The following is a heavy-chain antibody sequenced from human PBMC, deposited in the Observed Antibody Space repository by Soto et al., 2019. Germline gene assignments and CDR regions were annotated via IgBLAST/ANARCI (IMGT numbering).Heavy chain of an antibody. CDR2: ISDYNGNT. CDR3: AVGGTPMDY. Sequence: QVQLVQSGAEVKKPGASVKVSCKASGYTFTNFGIRWVLQAPGQGLEWMGWISDYNGNTNYAQKFQGIVNITTDTSTRTAYKAVRSLRFDDTAVYFCAVGGTPMDYWGQGNLVTVSS. J-gene: IGHJ4*02. V-gene: IGHV1-18*01. CDR1: GYTFTNFG. D-gene: IGHD3-16*01.